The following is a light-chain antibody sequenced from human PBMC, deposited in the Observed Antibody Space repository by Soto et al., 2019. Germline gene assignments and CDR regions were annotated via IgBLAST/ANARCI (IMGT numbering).Light chain of an antibody. CDR3: QTWGTGSAIVV. Sequence: QSVLTQSPSASASLGASVNLTCTRSSGHSNYAIAWHQQQPEKGPRYSIKVNSGGSHIKGDGIPDGFSGSSSGAERYLLIASRQSEDEADYYCQTWGTGSAIVVFGGGTQVTVL. V-gene: IGLV4-69*01. CDR2: VNSGGSH. CDR1: SGHSNYA. J-gene: IGLJ7*01.